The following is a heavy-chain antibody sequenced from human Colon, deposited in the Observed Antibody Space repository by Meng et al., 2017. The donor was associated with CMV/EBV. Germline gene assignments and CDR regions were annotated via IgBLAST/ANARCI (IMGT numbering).Heavy chain of an antibody. J-gene: IGHJ5*02. CDR3: ARASYGSGSPLGESWFDP. Sequence: QVQLQESGPGLVKPLQTLSLTCPVSGGSISSGGYYWSWIRQHPGKGLEWIGYIHSSGSTYYNPSLRSRLTISVDTSKNQFSLKLSSVTAADTAVYYCARASYGSGSPLGESWFDPWGQGTLVT. CDR2: IHSSGST. CDR1: GGSISSGGYY. D-gene: IGHD3-10*01. V-gene: IGHV4-31*03.